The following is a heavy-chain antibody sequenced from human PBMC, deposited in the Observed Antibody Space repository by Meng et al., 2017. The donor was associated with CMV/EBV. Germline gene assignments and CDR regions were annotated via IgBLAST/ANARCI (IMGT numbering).Heavy chain of an antibody. J-gene: IGHJ4*02. V-gene: IGHV4-34*01. Sequence: SETLSLTRAVYGGSFSGYYWSWIRQPPGKGLEWIGEINHSGSTNYNPSLKSRVTISVDTSKNQFSLKLSSVTAADTAVYYCARFDNWKACFDYWGQGTLVTVSS. CDR1: GGSFSGYY. CDR3: ARFDNWKACFDY. CDR2: INHSGST. D-gene: IGHD1-20*01.